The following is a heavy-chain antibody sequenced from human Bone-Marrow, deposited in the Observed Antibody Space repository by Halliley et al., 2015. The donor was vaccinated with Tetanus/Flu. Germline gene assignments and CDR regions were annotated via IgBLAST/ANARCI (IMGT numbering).Heavy chain of an antibody. CDR2: IGSVGDT. D-gene: IGHD3-9*01. CDR3: AREVRSVANFDPLDL. Sequence: VSAIGSVGDTYYSGSVKGRFIISIDGDKNSLYLQMNNLRADDTAIYYCAREVRSVANFDPLDLWGQGTMVTVSS. V-gene: IGHV3-13*01. J-gene: IGHJ3*01.